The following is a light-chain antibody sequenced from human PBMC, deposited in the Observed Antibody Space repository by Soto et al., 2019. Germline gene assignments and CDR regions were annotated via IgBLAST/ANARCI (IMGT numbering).Light chain of an antibody. CDR2: EIT. CDR3: SSYTPSGTRV. J-gene: IGLJ3*02. Sequence: QSALTQPASVSGSPGQSITISCTGTSSDVGGFNSVSWYQQHPGKAPKLIIYEITSRPSGISDRFSGSKSGNTASLTISGLHVDDEANYYCSSYTPSGTRVFGGGTKLTVL. V-gene: IGLV2-14*01. CDR1: SSDVGGFNS.